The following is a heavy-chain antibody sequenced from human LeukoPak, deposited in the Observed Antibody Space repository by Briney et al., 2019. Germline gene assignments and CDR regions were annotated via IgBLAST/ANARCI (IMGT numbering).Heavy chain of an antibody. D-gene: IGHD1-26*01. J-gene: IGHJ4*02. V-gene: IGHV4-38-2*02. CDR1: GYSISSGYY. Sequence: RASETLSLTCTVSGYSISSGYYWGWIRQPPGKGLEWIGSIYHSGSTYYNPSLKSRVTISVDTSKNQFSLKLSSVTAADTAVYYCARDVSGSYYADYWGQGTLVTVSS. CDR2: IYHSGST. CDR3: ARDVSGSYYADY.